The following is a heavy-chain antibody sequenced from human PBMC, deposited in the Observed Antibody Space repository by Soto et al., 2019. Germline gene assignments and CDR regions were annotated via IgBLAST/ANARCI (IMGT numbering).Heavy chain of an antibody. Sequence: VQLLESGGGLIQPGGYLRLSCAASGFTFSYGIHWLRQAPGKGLEWVAYISYDSSNKFYGDSVKGRFTISRDNSKNKQFLQMNSLRAEYTAVYYGAKLVIGYCSGTTCDDYWGQGTLVDVSS. CDR2: ISYDSSNK. CDR3: AKLVIGYCSGTTCDDY. CDR1: GFTFSYG. J-gene: IGHJ4*02. V-gene: IGHV3-30*18. D-gene: IGHD2-15*01.